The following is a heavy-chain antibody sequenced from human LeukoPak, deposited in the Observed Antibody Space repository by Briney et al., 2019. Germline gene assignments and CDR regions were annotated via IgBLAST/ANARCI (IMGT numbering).Heavy chain of an antibody. Sequence: GGSLRLSCAASGFTFSSYALSWVRQAPGKGLEWVSSTSLSGSGTNYADSVKGRFTISRDNSKKTLYLQMNSLRAEDTAVYYCAIRGYWGQGTLVTVSS. J-gene: IGHJ4*02. CDR2: TSLSGSGT. CDR3: AIRGY. CDR1: GFTFSSYA. V-gene: IGHV3-23*01.